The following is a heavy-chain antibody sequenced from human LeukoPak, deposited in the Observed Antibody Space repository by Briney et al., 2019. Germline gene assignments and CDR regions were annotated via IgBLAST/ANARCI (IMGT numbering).Heavy chain of an antibody. V-gene: IGHV3-53*01. Sequence: GWSLRLSCAASGFTVSSNYMSWVRQAPGKGLEWVSVIYSGGSTYYADSVKGRFTISRDNSKNTLYLQMSSLRAEDTAVYYCARGSFGIANYWGQGTLVTVSS. CDR2: IYSGGST. CDR1: GFTVSSNY. J-gene: IGHJ4*02. D-gene: IGHD6-13*01. CDR3: ARGSFGIANY.